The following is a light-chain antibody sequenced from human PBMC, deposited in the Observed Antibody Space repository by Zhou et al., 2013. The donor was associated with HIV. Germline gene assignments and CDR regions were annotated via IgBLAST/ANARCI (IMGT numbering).Light chain of an antibody. Sequence: PGERATLSCRASQSVSNNYLAWYQQKPGQAPRLLIYGASSRATGIPDKFTGSGSGTDFTFTIARLEPEDFAVYYCQQYGGSPWTFGQGTKV. J-gene: IGKJ1*01. CDR3: QQYGGSPWT. CDR1: QSVSNNY. CDR2: GAS. V-gene: IGKV3-20*01.